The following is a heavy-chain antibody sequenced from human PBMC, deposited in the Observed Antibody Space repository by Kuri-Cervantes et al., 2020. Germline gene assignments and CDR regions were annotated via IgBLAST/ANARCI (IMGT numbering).Heavy chain of an antibody. D-gene: IGHD3-3*01. Sequence: ASVQVSCKASGYTLTDLYMNWVRQAPGKGLEWMGGFDPEDGETIYAQKYQGRVTMTRDTSTSTAYMELSRLRSADSTVYYCARDVPYYDFWSGWEPSYYYYGMDVWGQGTTVTVSS. CDR2: FDPEDGET. J-gene: IGHJ6*02. CDR3: ARDVPYYDFWSGWEPSYYYYGMDV. V-gene: IGHV1-24*01. CDR1: GYTLTDLY.